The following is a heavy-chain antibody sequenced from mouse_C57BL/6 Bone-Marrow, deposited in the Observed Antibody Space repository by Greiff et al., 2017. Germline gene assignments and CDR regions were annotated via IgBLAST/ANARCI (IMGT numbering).Heavy chain of an antibody. Sequence: QVQLQQPGAELVMPGASVKLSCKASGYTFTSYWMHWVKQRPGQGLEWIGEIDPSDSYTNYNQKFKGKSTLTVDKSSSTAYMQLSSLTSEDSAVYYCARPFAYGGQGTLVTVSA. CDR1: GYTFTSYW. CDR2: IDPSDSYT. J-gene: IGHJ3*01. CDR3: ARPFAY. V-gene: IGHV1-69*01.